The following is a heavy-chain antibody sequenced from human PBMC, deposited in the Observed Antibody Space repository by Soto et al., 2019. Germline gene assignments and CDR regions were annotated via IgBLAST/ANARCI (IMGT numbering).Heavy chain of an antibody. J-gene: IGHJ5*02. CDR2: IIPIFGTA. CDR1: GGTFSSYA. V-gene: IGHV1-69*06. Sequence: SVKVSCKASGGTFSSYAISWVRQAPGQGLEWMGGIIPIFGTANYAQKFQGRVTITADKSTSTAYMELSSLRSEDTAVYYCARDPGYCSGGSCYSRWFFFDPWGQGTLVTVSS. CDR3: ARDPGYCSGGSCYSRWFFFDP. D-gene: IGHD2-15*01.